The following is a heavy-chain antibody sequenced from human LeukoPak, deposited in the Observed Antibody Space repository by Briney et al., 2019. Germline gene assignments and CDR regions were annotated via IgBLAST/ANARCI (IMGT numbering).Heavy chain of an antibody. CDR1: GFTFDDYA. D-gene: IGHD4-17*01. CDR3: AKDGQPTVTTVDY. Sequence: GGSLRLSCAASGFTFDDYAMHWVRQAPGKGLEWVSGISWNSGSIGYADSVKGRFTISRDNAKNSLYLQMNSLRPEDRALYYCAKDGQPTVTTVDYWGQGTLVSVSS. J-gene: IGHJ4*02. V-gene: IGHV3-9*01. CDR2: ISWNSGSI.